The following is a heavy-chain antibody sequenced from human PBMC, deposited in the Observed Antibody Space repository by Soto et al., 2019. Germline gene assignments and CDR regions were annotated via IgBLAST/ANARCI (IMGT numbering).Heavy chain of an antibody. D-gene: IGHD1-26*01. CDR2: ISIGSKII. J-gene: IGHJ4*02. CDR1: GFTFSSNG. Sequence: GGCLRLSCEASGFTFSSNGINWVRQAPGKGLEWVSFISIGSKIINYADSVRGRFTISRDNFKNTVSLQMNSLSAEDTAVYFCTKEGGLLGTISSYRFDFWGEG. V-gene: IGHV3-48*01. CDR3: TKEGGLLGTISSYRFDF.